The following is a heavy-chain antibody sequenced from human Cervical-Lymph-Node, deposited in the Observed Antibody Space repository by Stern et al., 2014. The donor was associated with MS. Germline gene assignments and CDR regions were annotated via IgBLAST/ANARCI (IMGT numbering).Heavy chain of an antibody. CDR1: GFTFSSYG. D-gene: IGHD2-15*01. CDR2: IWNDGSNK. Sequence: VQLVESEGGVVQPGRSLRLSCAASGFTFSSYGMHWVRQAPGKGLEWVAVIWNDGSNKYYADSVKGRFTISRDNSKTTLSLHMHSLRAEDTAVYYCARDRHDLGYCSGGSCYLPDYWGQGTLVTVSS. CDR3: ARDRHDLGYCSGGSCYLPDY. J-gene: IGHJ4*02. V-gene: IGHV3-33*01.